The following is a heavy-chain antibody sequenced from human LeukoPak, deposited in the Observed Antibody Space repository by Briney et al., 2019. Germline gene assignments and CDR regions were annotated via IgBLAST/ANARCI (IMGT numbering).Heavy chain of an antibody. CDR2: IIPILGIA. CDR3: ARENQAGGGSDY. CDR1: GGTFSSYA. D-gene: IGHD2-15*01. Sequence: GASVKVSCKASGGTFSSYAISWVRQAPGQGLEWMGRIIPILGIANYAQKFQGRVTITADKSTSTAYMELSSLRSEDTAVYYCARENQAGGGSDYWGQGTLVTVSS. V-gene: IGHV1-69*04. J-gene: IGHJ4*02.